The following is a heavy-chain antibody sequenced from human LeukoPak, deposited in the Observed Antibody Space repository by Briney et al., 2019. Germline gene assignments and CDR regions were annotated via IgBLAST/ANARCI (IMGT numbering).Heavy chain of an antibody. CDR3: ARARGGSFDY. CDR1: GGSISSYC. Sequence: SETLSLTCTVSGGSISSYCWSWIRQPPGKGLEWIGYIYYSGSTNYNPSLKSRVTISVDTSKNQFSLKLSSVTAADTAVYYCARARGGSFDYWGQGTLVTVSS. J-gene: IGHJ4*02. V-gene: IGHV4-59*01. CDR2: IYYSGST. D-gene: IGHD3-16*01.